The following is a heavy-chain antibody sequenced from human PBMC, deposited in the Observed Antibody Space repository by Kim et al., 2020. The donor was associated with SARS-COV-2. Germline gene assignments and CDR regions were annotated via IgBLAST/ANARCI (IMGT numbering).Heavy chain of an antibody. Sequence: ASVKVSCKASGYTFTSYAMHWVRQAPGQRLEWMGWINAGNGNTKYSQKFQGRVTITRDTSASTAYMELSSLRSEDTAVYYCAREQVAVAGSTDYGMDVWGPGTTVTVSS. J-gene: IGHJ6*02. V-gene: IGHV1-3*01. CDR1: GYTFTSYA. D-gene: IGHD6-19*01. CDR3: AREQVAVAGSTDYGMDV. CDR2: INAGNGNT.